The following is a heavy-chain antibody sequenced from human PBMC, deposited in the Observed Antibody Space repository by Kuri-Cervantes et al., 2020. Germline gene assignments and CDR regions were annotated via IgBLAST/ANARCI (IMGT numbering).Heavy chain of an antibody. CDR1: GYTFTSYG. CDR2: IGPNSGGT. J-gene: IGHJ4*02. V-gene: IGHV1-2*02. D-gene: IGHD1-26*01. Sequence: ASVKVSCKASGYTFTSYGISWVRQAPGQGLEWMGGIGPNSGGTSYALRFQGRVTMTRDTSISTVYMELSSLRSDDTAVYYCARDRMGAITWGFDYWGQGTLVTVSS. CDR3: ARDRMGAITWGFDY.